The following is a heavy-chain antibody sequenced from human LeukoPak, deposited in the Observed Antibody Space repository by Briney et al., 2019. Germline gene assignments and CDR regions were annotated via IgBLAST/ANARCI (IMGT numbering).Heavy chain of an antibody. D-gene: IGHD3-22*01. J-gene: IGHJ4*02. CDR1: GYSISSGYY. CDR3: ARVASYDSSGSKDY. CDR2: IHTSGNP. V-gene: IGHV4-4*07. Sequence: SETLSLTCTVSGYSISSGYYWSWIRQPAGKGLEWIGRIHTSGNPNYNPSLKSRVTISVDTSKNQFSLQLNSVTAADTAVYYCARVASYDSSGSKDYWGQGTLVTVSS.